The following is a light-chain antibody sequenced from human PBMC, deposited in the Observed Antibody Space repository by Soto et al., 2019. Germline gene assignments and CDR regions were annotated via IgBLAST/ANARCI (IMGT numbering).Light chain of an antibody. V-gene: IGKV1-39*01. CDR3: QESYTSTWT. Sequence: IQMTQSPSSLSASVGDRVTITCRASQGIGSYLNWYQQKPGRAPNLLIYTASSLKSGVPSRFSGSGAGTDFSLTISGLQPDDSATYFCQESYTSTWTFGQGTKVEI. CDR2: TAS. J-gene: IGKJ1*01. CDR1: QGIGSY.